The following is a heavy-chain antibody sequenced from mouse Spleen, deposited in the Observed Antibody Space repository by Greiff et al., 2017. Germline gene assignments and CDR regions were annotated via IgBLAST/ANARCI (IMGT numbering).Heavy chain of an antibody. CDR3: ARQPYDYAWFAY. CDR2: ISSGGSYT. V-gene: IGHV5-6*01. D-gene: IGHD2-4*01. J-gene: IGHJ3*01. CDR1: GFTFSSYG. Sequence: EVQVVESGGDLVKPGGSLKLSCAASGFTFSSYGMSWVRQTPDKRLEWVATISSGGSYTYYPDSVKGRFTISRDNAKNTLYLQMSSLKSEDTAMYYCARQPYDYAWFAYWGQGTLVTVSA.